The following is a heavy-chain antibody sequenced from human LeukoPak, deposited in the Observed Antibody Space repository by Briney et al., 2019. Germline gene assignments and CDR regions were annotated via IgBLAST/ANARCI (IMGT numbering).Heavy chain of an antibody. CDR1: GFTFSTYE. CDR3: ARFVRGGSNSMPSFDY. CDR2: INSGANTI. V-gene: IGHV3-48*03. Sequence: PGGSLRLSCAASGFTFSTYEMNWVRQAPGKGLEWVSYINSGANTIFYADSVKGRFTISRDNAMNSLYLQMNSLRAEDTAVYYCARFVRGGSNSMPSFDYWGQGTLVTVSS. J-gene: IGHJ4*02. D-gene: IGHD1-26*01.